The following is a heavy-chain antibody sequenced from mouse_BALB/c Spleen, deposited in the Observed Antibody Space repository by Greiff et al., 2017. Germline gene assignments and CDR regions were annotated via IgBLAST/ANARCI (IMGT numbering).Heavy chain of an antibody. CDR1: GYSITSGYY. J-gene: IGHJ1*01. CDR2: ISYDGSN. CDR3: ARGGGSYVWYFDV. Sequence: EVKLVESGPGLVKPSQSLSLTCSVTGYSITSGYYWNWIRQFPGNKLEWMGYISYDGSNNYNPSLKNRISITRDTSKNQFFLKLNSVTTEDTATYYCARGGGSYVWYFDVWGAGTTVTVSS. V-gene: IGHV3-6*02. D-gene: IGHD1-1*02.